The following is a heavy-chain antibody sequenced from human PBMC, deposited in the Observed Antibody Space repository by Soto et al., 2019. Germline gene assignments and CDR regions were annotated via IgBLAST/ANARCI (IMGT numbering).Heavy chain of an antibody. D-gene: IGHD4-17*01. Sequence: QVQLVQSGAEVKKPGASVKVCCKASGYTFTSYGISWVRQAPGQGLEWMGWISAYNGNTNYAQKLQGRVTMTTDTPTSTAYMELRSLRSDDTDVYYCARWSRYYGDYDSDYWGQGTLVTVSP. J-gene: IGHJ4*02. CDR1: GYTFTSYG. V-gene: IGHV1-18*01. CDR2: ISAYNGNT. CDR3: ARWSRYYGDYDSDY.